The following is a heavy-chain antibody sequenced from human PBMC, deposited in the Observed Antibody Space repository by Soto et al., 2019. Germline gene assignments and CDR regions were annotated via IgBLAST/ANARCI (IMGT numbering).Heavy chain of an antibody. D-gene: IGHD6-13*01. J-gene: IGHJ4*02. Sequence: PXGALILSCSASGFTFSSYAMSWVRQAPGKGLEWVSAISGSGGSTYYADSVKGRFTISRDNSKNTLYLQMNSLRAEDTAVYYCAKISSSSWYYFDYWGQGTLVTVSS. CDR3: AKISSSSWYYFDY. V-gene: IGHV3-23*01. CDR2: ISGSGGST. CDR1: GFTFSSYA.